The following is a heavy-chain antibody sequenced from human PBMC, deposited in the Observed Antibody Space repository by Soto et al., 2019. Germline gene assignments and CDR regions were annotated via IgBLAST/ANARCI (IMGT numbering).Heavy chain of an antibody. CDR2: IDYHGST. J-gene: IGHJ3*02. V-gene: IGHV4-59*01. CDR3: PSYVVSPSGFHI. D-gene: IGHD3-10*02. CDR1: GGPISGYY. Sequence: PSEPLSLTCTVSGGPISGYYWSWIRQPPGKRLEWIGYIDYHGSTNYNPSLKRPVTISVDTSKRQFSLNLGSVTAADTAIHYCPSYVVSPSGFHIWGQGIM.